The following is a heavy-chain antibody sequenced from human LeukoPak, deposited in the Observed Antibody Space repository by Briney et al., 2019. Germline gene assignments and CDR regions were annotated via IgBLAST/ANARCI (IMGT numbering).Heavy chain of an antibody. CDR3: ARYTSMVL. Sequence: PGGSLRLSCAASEFSFRTYWMHWVRQAPGKGLVWVSRISSDGSITNYADSVKGRFTISRDNAKNTLYLQMNSLRAEDTAVYYCARYTSMVLWGQGTLVTVSS. D-gene: IGHD5-18*01. CDR1: EFSFRTYW. V-gene: IGHV3-74*01. CDR2: ISSDGSIT. J-gene: IGHJ4*02.